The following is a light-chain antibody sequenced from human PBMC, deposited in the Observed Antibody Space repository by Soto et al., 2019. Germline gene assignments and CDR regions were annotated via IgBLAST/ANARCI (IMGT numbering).Light chain of an antibody. Sequence: EIVLTQSPGILSLSPGERATLSCRASQTVSSIYLAWYQQKPGQAPRLLIYGISTRATGIPHRFSGSGSGSDFTITISRLEPEDFAVYYSEKYGSSPRTFGQATTV. CDR3: EKYGSSPRT. CDR1: QTVSSIY. CDR2: GIS. V-gene: IGKV3-20*01. J-gene: IGKJ1*01.